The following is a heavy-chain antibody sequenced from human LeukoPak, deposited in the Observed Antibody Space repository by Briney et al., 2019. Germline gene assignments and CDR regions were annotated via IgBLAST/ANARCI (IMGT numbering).Heavy chain of an antibody. CDR2: ISGSGDST. Sequence: GGSLRLSCAASGFTFSTYAVNWVRQAPGKGLEWVSTISGSGDSTYYADSVKGRFTISRDNSKDTLYLQMNSLRAEDTAVYYCAKSLLRYCSSTSCSIPDYWGQGTLVTVSS. CDR3: AKSLLRYCSSTSCSIPDY. D-gene: IGHD2-2*01. V-gene: IGHV3-23*01. CDR1: GFTFSTYA. J-gene: IGHJ4*02.